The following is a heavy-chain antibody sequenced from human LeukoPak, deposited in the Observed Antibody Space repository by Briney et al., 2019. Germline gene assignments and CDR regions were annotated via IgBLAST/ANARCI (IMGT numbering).Heavy chain of an antibody. CDR1: GGSISSYY. V-gene: IGHV4-59*08. Sequence: SETLSLTCTVSGGSISSYYWSWIRQPPGKGLEWIGYIYYIGSTNYNPSLKSRVTISVHTSKNHFSLKLSSVTAADTAVYYCARQDGLEYYFDYWGQGTLVTVSS. CDR2: IYYIGST. D-gene: IGHD3/OR15-3a*01. CDR3: ARQDGLEYYFDY. J-gene: IGHJ4*02.